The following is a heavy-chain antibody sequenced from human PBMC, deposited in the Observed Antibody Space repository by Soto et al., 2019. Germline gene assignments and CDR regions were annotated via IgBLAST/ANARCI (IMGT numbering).Heavy chain of an antibody. V-gene: IGHV1-8*01. CDR3: ARGDFYYYYYGMDV. J-gene: IGHJ6*02. CDR2: MNPNSGNT. Sequence: GASVKVSCKASGYTFTSYDINWVRQATGQGLEWMGWMNPNSGNTGYAQKFQGRVTMTRNTSISTAYMELSSLRSEDTAVYYRARGDFYYYYYGMDVWGQGTTVTVSS. CDR1: GYTFTSYD.